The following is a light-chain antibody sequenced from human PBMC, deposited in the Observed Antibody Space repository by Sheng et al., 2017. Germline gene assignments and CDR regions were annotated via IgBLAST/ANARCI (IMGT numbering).Light chain of an antibody. CDR2: KAS. CDR1: QSISHW. CDR3: QHYNNFPWT. Sequence: DIQMTQSPSALSASVGDRVTITCRASQSISHWLAWYQQKPGKAPKLLIYKASSLESGVSSRFSGSGSGTEFTLTISSLQPDDFAIYYCQHYNNFPWTFGQGTKVEIK. J-gene: IGKJ1*01. V-gene: IGKV1-5*03.